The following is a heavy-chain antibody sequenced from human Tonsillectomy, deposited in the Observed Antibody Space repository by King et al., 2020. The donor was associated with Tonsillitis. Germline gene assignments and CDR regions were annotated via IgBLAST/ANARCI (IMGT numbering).Heavy chain of an antibody. CDR2: ISYDERNK. D-gene: IGHD6-19*01. V-gene: IGHV3-30*03. CDR1: GFSFETYG. Sequence: VQLVESGGGVVQPGRSLRLSCAASGFSFETYGMHWVRQAPGKGLEWVAVISYDERNKYYADSVKGRFTISRDNSKNTLYLEMNSLRADDTALYYCTRDASGQYSSGVSVSDFWGQGTLVTVSS. CDR3: TRDASGQYSSGVSVSDF. J-gene: IGHJ4*02.